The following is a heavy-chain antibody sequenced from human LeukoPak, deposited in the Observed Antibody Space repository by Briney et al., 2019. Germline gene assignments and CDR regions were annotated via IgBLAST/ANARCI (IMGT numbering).Heavy chain of an antibody. CDR1: GFTFSSYW. CDR3: AREIRGSYYEGGYFDY. V-gene: IGHV3-7*01. J-gene: IGHJ4*02. D-gene: IGHD1-26*01. CDR2: IKQDGSGK. Sequence: GGSLRLSCAASGFTFSSYWMSWVRQAPGKGLEWVANIKQDGSGKYYVDSVKGRFTISRDNAKNSLYLQMNSLRAEDTAVYYCAREIRGSYYEGGYFDYWGQGTLVTVSS.